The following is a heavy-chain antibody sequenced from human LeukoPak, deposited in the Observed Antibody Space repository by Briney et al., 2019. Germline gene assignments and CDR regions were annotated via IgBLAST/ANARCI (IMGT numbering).Heavy chain of an antibody. J-gene: IGHJ4*02. Sequence: GFDPEDGETIYAQKFQGRVTVTEDTSTDTAYMELSSLRSEDTAVYYCATVSLIAAAAYFDYWGQGTLVTVSS. CDR2: FDPEDGET. D-gene: IGHD6-13*01. V-gene: IGHV1-24*01. CDR3: ATVSLIAAAAYFDY.